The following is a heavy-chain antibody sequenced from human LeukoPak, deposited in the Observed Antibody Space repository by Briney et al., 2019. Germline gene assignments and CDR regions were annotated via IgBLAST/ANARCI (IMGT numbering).Heavy chain of an antibody. V-gene: IGHV4-39*07. D-gene: IGHD3-16*01. Sequence: SETLSLTCTVSGGSISSSSYYWGWIRQPPGKGLEWIGSIYYSGSTYYNPSLKSRVTISVDTSKNQFSLKLSSVTAADTAVYYCARVNGDYVWGSPSYYFDYWGQGTLVTVSS. CDR3: ARVNGDYVWGSPSYYFDY. CDR1: GGSISSSSYY. CDR2: IYYSGST. J-gene: IGHJ4*02.